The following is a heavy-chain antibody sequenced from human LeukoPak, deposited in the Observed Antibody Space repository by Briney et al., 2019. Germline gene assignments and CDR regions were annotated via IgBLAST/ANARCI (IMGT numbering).Heavy chain of an antibody. D-gene: IGHD4-23*01. V-gene: IGHV3-30*18. Sequence: AGGSLRLSCAASGYTFSSYGMHWVRQAPGKGLEWVAVISYDGSNKYYADSVKGRFTISRDNSKNTLYLQMNSLRAEDTAVYYCAKAPGELPSHFDHWGQGTLVTVSS. CDR3: AKAPGELPSHFDH. CDR2: ISYDGSNK. J-gene: IGHJ4*02. CDR1: GYTFSSYG.